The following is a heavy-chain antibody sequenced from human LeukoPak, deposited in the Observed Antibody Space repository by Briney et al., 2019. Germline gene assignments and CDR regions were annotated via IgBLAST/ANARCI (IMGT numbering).Heavy chain of an antibody. Sequence: PGGSLRLSCAASGFSFSDYRMSWVCQAPGKGLEWVSSITGMGNIYYVDSVKGRFSISRDNAKISLYLQMVSLRVEDTAVYYCARDPAGGDSWGQGTLVTVSS. J-gene: IGHJ4*02. CDR3: ARDPAGGDS. CDR1: GFSFSDYR. CDR2: ITGMGNI. V-gene: IGHV3-69-1*01. D-gene: IGHD3-10*01.